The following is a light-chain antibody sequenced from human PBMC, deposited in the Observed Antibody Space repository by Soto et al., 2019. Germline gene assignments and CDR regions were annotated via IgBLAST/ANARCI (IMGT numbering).Light chain of an antibody. V-gene: IGLV1-44*01. Sequence: QLVLTQPPSASGTPGQRVTISCSGRNSNIGSNTVNWYQQLPGTAPKLLIYSNYQRPSGVPDRFSGSNSGTSASLAISGLQSEDEADYFCAAWDDSLTGNWVFGGGTKLTVL. J-gene: IGLJ3*02. CDR3: AAWDDSLTGNWV. CDR2: SNY. CDR1: NSNIGSNT.